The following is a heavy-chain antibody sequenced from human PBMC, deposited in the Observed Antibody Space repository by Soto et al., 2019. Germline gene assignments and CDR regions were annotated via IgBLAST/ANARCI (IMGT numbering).Heavy chain of an antibody. J-gene: IGHJ4*02. CDR3: ARVDYLRQQLNFDY. CDR1: GGSISSGGYY. CDR2: IYSSGTT. D-gene: IGHD3-16*01. V-gene: IGHV4-31*03. Sequence: QVQLQESGPGLVKPSQTLSLTCTVSGGSISSGGYYWTWIRQYPGKGLEWIGHIYSSGTTYYNPSLKSRLTTSVDTSKNQFSLKLSSVTAADTAVYFCARVDYLRQQLNFDYWGQGTLVTVSS.